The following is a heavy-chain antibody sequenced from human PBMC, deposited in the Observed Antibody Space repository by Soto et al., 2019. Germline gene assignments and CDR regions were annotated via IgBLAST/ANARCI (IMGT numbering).Heavy chain of an antibody. CDR3: ARHLPGSVFGQDY. V-gene: IGHV4-59*08. Sequence: SETLSLTCTVSGGSIMSYFWSWVRQPPGKGLEWIGQIYSSGSTYYSPSLKSRVTISVDTSENQFSLKLSSVTAADTAVYYCARHLPGSVFGQDYWGPVYQVTVS. CDR2: IYSSGST. J-gene: IGHJ4*02. D-gene: IGHD2-15*01. CDR1: GGSIMSYF.